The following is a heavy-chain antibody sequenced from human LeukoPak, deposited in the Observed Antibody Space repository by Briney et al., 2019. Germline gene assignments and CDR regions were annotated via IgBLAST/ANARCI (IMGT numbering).Heavy chain of an antibody. CDR2: MWFGATT. Sequence: SETLSLTCTVSGDSISSSSSYWGWIRQPPGKGLEGIGSMWFGATTSYDPSLKSQVTISVDPSKNQFSLKLSSVTAADTALYYCARGRRGSYFQDYWGQGTLVTVSS. J-gene: IGHJ4*02. D-gene: IGHD1-26*01. CDR1: GDSISSSSSY. V-gene: IGHV4-39*07. CDR3: ARGRRGSYFQDY.